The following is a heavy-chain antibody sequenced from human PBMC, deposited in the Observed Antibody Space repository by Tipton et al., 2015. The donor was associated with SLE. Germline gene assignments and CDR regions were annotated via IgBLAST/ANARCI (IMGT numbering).Heavy chain of an antibody. CDR1: GGSISSSSYY. CDR2: IYYSGST. Sequence: TLSLTCTVSGGSISSSSYYWGWIRQPPGKGLEWIGSIYYSGSTYYNPSLKSRVTISVDTSKNQFSLKLRSVTAADTAVYYCARDLGYSSRSYYFDYWGQGTLVSVSS. CDR3: ARDLGYSSRSYYFDY. J-gene: IGHJ4*02. D-gene: IGHD6-13*01. V-gene: IGHV4-39*07.